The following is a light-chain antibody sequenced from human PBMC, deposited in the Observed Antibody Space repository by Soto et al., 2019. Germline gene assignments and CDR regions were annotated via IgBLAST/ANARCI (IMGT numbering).Light chain of an antibody. CDR2: DVS. CDR1: SRDVGGYNY. Sequence: QSALTPPRSVSGSPGQSVTISCTGTSRDVGGYNYVSWYQQHPGKAPKLMIYDVSKRPSGVPDRFSGSKSGNTASLTISGLQAEDEAEDYCCSYAGSYTLVVFGGGTKLTVL. J-gene: IGLJ2*01. V-gene: IGLV2-11*01. CDR3: CSYAGSYTLVV.